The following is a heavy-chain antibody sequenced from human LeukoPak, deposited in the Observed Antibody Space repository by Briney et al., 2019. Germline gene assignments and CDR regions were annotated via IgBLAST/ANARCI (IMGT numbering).Heavy chain of an antibody. D-gene: IGHD2-2*01. CDR3: ARDENTVVVPAARFDY. CDR1: GYTFTSYY. V-gene: IGHV1-46*01. Sequence: ASVKVSCKASGYTFTSYYMHWVRQVPGQGLEWMGIINPSGGSTSYAQKFQGRVTMTRDTSTSTVYMELSGLRSEDTAVYYCARDENTVVVPAARFDYWGQGTLVTVSS. J-gene: IGHJ4*02. CDR2: INPSGGST.